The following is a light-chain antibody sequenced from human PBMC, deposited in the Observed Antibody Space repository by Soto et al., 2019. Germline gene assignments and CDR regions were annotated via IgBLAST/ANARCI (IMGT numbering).Light chain of an antibody. CDR3: TSYTTSRIWV. V-gene: IGLV2-14*01. Sequence: QSALPQPASVSGSPGQSITISCTGSSGDVGHYNYVSWYQQHPGKAPKLMIYEVSNRPSGVSNRFSGSKSGNTASLIISGLQAEDEADYYCTSYTTSRIWVFGGGTKLTVL. J-gene: IGLJ3*02. CDR1: SGDVGHYNY. CDR2: EVS.